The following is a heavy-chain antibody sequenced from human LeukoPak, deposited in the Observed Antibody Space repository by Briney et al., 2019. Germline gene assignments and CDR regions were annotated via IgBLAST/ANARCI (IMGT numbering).Heavy chain of an antibody. D-gene: IGHD2-2*01. J-gene: IGHJ6*02. CDR1: GGSISSYY. Sequence: PSETLSLTCTVSGGSISSYYWSWIRQPAGKGLEWIGRIYTSGSTNYNPSLKSRVTMSVDTSKNQFSLKLSSVTAADTAVYYCAREGCCSSTSCYLYYCYYGMDVWGQGTTVTVSS. CDR2: IYTSGST. CDR3: AREGCCSSTSCYLYYCYYGMDV. V-gene: IGHV4-4*07.